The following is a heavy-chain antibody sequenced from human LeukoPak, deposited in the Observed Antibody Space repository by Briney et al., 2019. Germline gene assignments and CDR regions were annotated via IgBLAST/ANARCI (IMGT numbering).Heavy chain of an antibody. V-gene: IGHV3-23*01. CDR3: AKAYTYDSSGYPDY. Sequence: ISGSGGSTYYADSVKGRFTISRDNSKNTLYLQMNSLRAEDTAVYYCAKAYTYDSSGYPDYWGQGTPVTVSS. D-gene: IGHD3-22*01. CDR2: ISGSGGST. J-gene: IGHJ4*02.